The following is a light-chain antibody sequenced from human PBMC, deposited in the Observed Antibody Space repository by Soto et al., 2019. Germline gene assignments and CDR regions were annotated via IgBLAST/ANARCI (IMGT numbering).Light chain of an antibody. CDR2: GAS. Sequence: EIVMTQSPATLSVSPGERATLSCRASQSVSSNLAWYQQKPGQAPRLLIYGASTRATGIPATFSGSGSGTEFTLTISSLQSEDFAVYYCQQYNNWPSPYTFAQGTKLVIK. CDR1: QSVSSN. V-gene: IGKV3-15*01. J-gene: IGKJ2*01. CDR3: QQYNNWPSPYT.